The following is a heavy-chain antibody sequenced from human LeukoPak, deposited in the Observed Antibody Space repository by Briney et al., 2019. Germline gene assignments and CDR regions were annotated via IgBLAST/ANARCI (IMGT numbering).Heavy chain of an antibody. CDR3: ARDVTYHGGDWFDP. Sequence: GGSLRLSCAASEFTFSSYSTSWVRQAPGKGLEWVSYISSTASSIYYADSVKGRFTISRDNAKNSLYLQMNSLRAEDTAVYYCARDVTYHGGDWFDPWGQGTLVTVSS. V-gene: IGHV3-48*04. CDR2: ISSTASSI. D-gene: IGHD4-23*01. CDR1: EFTFSSYS. J-gene: IGHJ5*02.